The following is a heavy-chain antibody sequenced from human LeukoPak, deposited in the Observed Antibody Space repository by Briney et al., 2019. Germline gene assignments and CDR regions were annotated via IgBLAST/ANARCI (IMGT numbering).Heavy chain of an antibody. CDR1: GFTFSDAW. V-gene: IGHV3-15*01. CDR2: IKSRTDGGTA. D-gene: IGHD3-10*01. CDR3: ATRGLLDAFDV. Sequence: PGGSLRLSCAASGFTFSDAWMIWVRQAPGKGLEWVGRIKSRTDGGTADYAAPVTGRFTFSRDDSNGTLFLQMNSLTIEDTAVHYCATRGLLDAFDVWGRGTMVIVSS. J-gene: IGHJ3*01.